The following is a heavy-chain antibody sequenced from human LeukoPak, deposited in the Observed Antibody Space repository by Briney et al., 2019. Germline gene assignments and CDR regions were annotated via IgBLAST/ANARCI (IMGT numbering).Heavy chain of an antibody. CDR1: GFTFSNYW. D-gene: IGHD2-2*01. V-gene: IGHV3-7*01. J-gene: IGHJ4*02. Sequence: GGSLRLSCAASGFTFSNYWMAWVRQAPGKGLEWVANIKQDGSEKNYVDSVKGRFTISRDDATNSLYLHMNSLRAEDTAVYYCARAQPAAIEGPGFDYWGQGTLVTVSS. CDR2: IKQDGSEK. CDR3: ARAQPAAIEGPGFDY.